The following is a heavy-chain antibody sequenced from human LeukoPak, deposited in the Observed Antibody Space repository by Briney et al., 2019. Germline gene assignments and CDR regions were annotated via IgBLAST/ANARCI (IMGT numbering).Heavy chain of an antibody. CDR1: GFTFSTYG. D-gene: IGHD3-9*01. CDR3: AKDGGEYYDILTGYYPRLYYMDV. J-gene: IGHJ6*03. CDR2: ISGSGGST. Sequence: GSLRLSCVASGFTFSTYGMSWVRQAPGKGLEWVSAISGSGGSTYYADSVKGRFTISRDNSKNTLYLQMNGLRAEDTAVYYCAKDGGEYYDILTGYYPRLYYMDVWGKGTTVTISS. V-gene: IGHV3-23*01.